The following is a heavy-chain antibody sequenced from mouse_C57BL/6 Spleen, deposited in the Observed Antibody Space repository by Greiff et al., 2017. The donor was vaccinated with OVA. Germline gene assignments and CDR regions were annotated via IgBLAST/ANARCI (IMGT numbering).Heavy chain of an antibody. CDR2: INPSSGYT. J-gene: IGHJ2*01. CDR1: GYTFTSYW. D-gene: IGHD1-1*01. CDR3: AREENYGSSYAGDY. V-gene: IGHV1-7*01. Sequence: QVQLQQSGAELAKPGASVKLSCKASGYTFTSYWMHWVKQRPGQGLEWIGYINPSSGYTKYNHKFKDKATLTADKSTSTAYMQLSIPTYEVSADYYCAREENYGSSYAGDYWGQGATLTVSS.